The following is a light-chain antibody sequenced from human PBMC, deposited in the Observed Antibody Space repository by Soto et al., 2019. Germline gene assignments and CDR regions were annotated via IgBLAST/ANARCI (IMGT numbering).Light chain of an antibody. CDR1: SSNIGAGYD. Sequence: QSVLTQPPSVSVAPGQRVTISCTGSSSNIGAGYDVHWYQQVPGTAPKLLIYGNTNRPSGVPDRLSGSKSGISASLAITGLQAEDEADYYCQSYDSSLSGVVFGGGTKVTVL. CDR3: QSYDSSLSGVV. J-gene: IGLJ2*01. CDR2: GNT. V-gene: IGLV1-40*01.